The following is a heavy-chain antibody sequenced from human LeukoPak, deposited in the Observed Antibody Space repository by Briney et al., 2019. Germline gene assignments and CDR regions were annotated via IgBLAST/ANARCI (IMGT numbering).Heavy chain of an antibody. J-gene: IGHJ4*02. CDR3: GKDSGYYYDSSGYLGDY. Sequence: GGSLRLSCSASGFTFSSFSMFWVRQAPGKGLEWLSYISSTSRNIYYADSVKGRFTISRDNAKNSLYLQMNSLRAEDTALYYCGKDSGYYYDSSGYLGDYWGQGTLVTVSS. CDR2: ISSTSRNI. D-gene: IGHD3-22*01. CDR1: GFTFSSFS. V-gene: IGHV3-48*04.